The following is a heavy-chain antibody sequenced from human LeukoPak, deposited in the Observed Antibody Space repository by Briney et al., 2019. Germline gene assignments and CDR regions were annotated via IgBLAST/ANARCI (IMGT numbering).Heavy chain of an antibody. Sequence: GGSLRLSCAASGFTFSSYGMHWVRQAPGKGLEWVAVISYDGSNKYYADSVKGRFTISRDNSKNTLYLQMNSLRAGDPAVYYWAKDRGEYDYGDYIFEFWGQGTLVTVSS. CDR2: ISYDGSNK. J-gene: IGHJ4*02. D-gene: IGHD4-17*01. CDR3: AKDRGEYDYGDYIFEF. CDR1: GFTFSSYG. V-gene: IGHV3-30*18.